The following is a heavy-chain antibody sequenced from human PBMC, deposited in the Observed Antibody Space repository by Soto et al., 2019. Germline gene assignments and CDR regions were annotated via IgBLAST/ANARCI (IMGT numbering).Heavy chain of an antibody. CDR1: GGTFSSYA. J-gene: IGHJ6*02. V-gene: IGHV1-69*06. D-gene: IGHD6-13*01. CDR2: IIPIFGTA. CDR3: ARYPGGIAAQYYYYGMDV. Sequence: SVKVSCKASGGTFSSYAISWVRQAPGQGLEWMGGIIPIFGTANYAQKFQGRVTITADKSTSTAYMELSSLRSEDTAVYYCARYPGGIAAQYYYYGMDVWGQGTTVTVSS.